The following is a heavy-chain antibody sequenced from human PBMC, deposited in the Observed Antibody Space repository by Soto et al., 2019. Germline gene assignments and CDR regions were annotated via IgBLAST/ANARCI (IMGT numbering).Heavy chain of an antibody. V-gene: IGHV5-51*01. J-gene: IGHJ5*02. CDR3: ARLFSTAAGDRWFDP. CDR2: IYPGDSDT. CDR1: GYSFTSYW. D-gene: IGHD6-13*01. Sequence: PGESLKISCKGSGYSFTSYWIGWVRQMPGKGLEWMGIIYPGDSDTRYGPSFQGQVTIAADKCSSTAYLQWSSLKASDTAMYYCARLFSTAAGDRWFDPWGQGTLVTVSS.